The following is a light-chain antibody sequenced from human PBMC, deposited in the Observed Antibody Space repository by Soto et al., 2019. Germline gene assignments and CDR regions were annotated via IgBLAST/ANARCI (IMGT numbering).Light chain of an antibody. J-gene: IGKJ5*01. CDR1: QSHSSY. V-gene: IGKV3-11*01. CDR2: DAA. CDR3: QRRSSWPPRIT. Sequence: ELVLTQSPATLSSFPGDRVTLSCRASQSHSSYFALYQQKPGPAPRPLLYDAADRASGIPARFSGSGSGTDFALTISSLEPEDVAVYYYQRRSSWPPRITFGQGTRLEIK.